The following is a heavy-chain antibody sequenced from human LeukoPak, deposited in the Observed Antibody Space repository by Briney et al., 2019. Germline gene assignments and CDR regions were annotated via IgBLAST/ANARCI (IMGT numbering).Heavy chain of an antibody. CDR3: AGDGMATIRGTDLGY. Sequence: SETLSLTCTVSGGSISSGGYYWSWIRQHPGKGLEWIGYIYYSGSTYYNPSLKSRVTISVDTSKNQFSLKLSSVTAADTAVYYCAGDGMATIRGTDLGYWGQGTLVTVSS. J-gene: IGHJ4*02. D-gene: IGHD5-24*01. CDR1: GGSISSGGYY. V-gene: IGHV4-31*03. CDR2: IYYSGST.